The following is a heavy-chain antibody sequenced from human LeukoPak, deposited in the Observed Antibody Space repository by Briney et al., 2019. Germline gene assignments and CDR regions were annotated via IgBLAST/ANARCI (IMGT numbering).Heavy chain of an antibody. V-gene: IGHV3-23*01. CDR1: GFTFSNFA. Sequence: GGSLRLSCVASGFTFSNFAMSWVRQAPGKGLDWVSAISISGGSTYYAGSVKGRFTISRDNSKNTLYLQMNSLRAEDTALYYYAKGIKWELPFDYWGQGTLVTVSS. D-gene: IGHD1-26*01. CDR3: AKGIKWELPFDY. J-gene: IGHJ4*02. CDR2: ISISGGST.